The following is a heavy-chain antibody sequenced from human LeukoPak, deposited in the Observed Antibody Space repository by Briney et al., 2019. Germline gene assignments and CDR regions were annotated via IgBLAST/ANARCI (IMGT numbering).Heavy chain of an antibody. CDR3: ARRMGRRFGERYYYYHYMDV. D-gene: IGHD3-10*01. CDR1: GGSFSGYY. CDR2: INHSGSI. J-gene: IGHJ6*03. V-gene: IGHV4-34*01. Sequence: SETLSLTCAVYGGSFSGYYWNWIRQPPGKGLEWIGEINHSGSINYNSSLKSRVTISVDTSKNQFSLKLSSVTAADTAMYYCARRMGRRFGERYYYYHYMDVWGKETTVTVSS.